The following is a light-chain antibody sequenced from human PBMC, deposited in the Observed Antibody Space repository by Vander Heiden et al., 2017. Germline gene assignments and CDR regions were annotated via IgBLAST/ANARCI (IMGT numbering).Light chain of an antibody. J-gene: IGKJ2*01. CDR3: QQSYSTPYT. Sequence: DIQMTQSPSSLSASVGDRVTITCRASQSISSYLNWYQQKPGKAPKRLIYAASSLQSGVPSRCSGSGSGTDFTLTISSLQPEDFATYYCQQSYSTPYTFGQGTKLEIK. CDR2: AAS. V-gene: IGKV1-39*01. CDR1: QSISSY.